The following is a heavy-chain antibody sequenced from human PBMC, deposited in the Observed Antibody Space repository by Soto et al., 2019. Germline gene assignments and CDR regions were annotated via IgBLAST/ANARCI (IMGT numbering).Heavy chain of an antibody. V-gene: IGHV3-23*01. CDR1: GYTFSSRA. D-gene: IGHD2-8*02. CDR3: ATLLGFSSGGSWYSHVADY. CDR2: IGGGGTT. J-gene: IGHJ4*02. Sequence: EVHLWESGGDLVQPGGSLRVSCVGSGYTFSSRAMSWVRQAPGKGLEWVSGIGGGGTTDYADSVKGLFTISRDNSQDTLSLQMNSLRAEDTAVYYCATLLGFSSGGSWYSHVADYWGQGTLVTVSS.